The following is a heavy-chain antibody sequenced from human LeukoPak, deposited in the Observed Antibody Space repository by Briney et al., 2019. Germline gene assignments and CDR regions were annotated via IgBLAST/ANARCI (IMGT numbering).Heavy chain of an antibody. CDR2: ISYSGST. Sequence: GSLRLSCAASGFTFSNAWMSWVRQAPGKGLEWIGYISYSGSTKYNPSLKSRLTISVDTSKNQFSLNLSSVTAADTAVYYCARDYGGKFDYWGQGTLVTVSS. CDR3: ARDYGGKFDY. CDR1: GFTFSNAW. V-gene: IGHV4-59*01. J-gene: IGHJ4*02. D-gene: IGHD4-23*01.